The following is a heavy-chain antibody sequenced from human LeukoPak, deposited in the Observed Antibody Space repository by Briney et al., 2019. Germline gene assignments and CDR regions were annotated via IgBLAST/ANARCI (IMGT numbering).Heavy chain of an antibody. CDR3: ARQGDYDFWSGPRGLYYMDV. CDR2: IYHSGST. J-gene: IGHJ6*03. CDR1: GGSISSSNW. D-gene: IGHD3-3*01. V-gene: IGHV4-4*02. Sequence: PSETLSLTCAVSGGSISSSNWWSWVRQPPGKGLEWIGEIYHSGSTNYNPSLKSRVTISVDRSKNQFSLKLSSVTAADTAVYYCARQGDYDFWSGPRGLYYMDVWGKGTTVTVSS.